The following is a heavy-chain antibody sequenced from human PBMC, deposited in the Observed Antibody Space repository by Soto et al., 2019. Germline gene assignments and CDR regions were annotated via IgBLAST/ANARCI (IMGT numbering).Heavy chain of an antibody. Sequence: DVQLLESEGHLVQPGGSLRLSCAASGFTFSSYAMSWVRQAPGKGLEWVSSVSAGGDMTYYSDSVKGRFTISRDNSNNALFLQMNSLRLEATALYYCARGDRGGSGSPASYYYSGLDVWGQGTTVTVS. D-gene: IGHD3-10*01. CDR1: GFTFSSYA. J-gene: IGHJ6*02. CDR3: ARGDRGGSGSPASYYYSGLDV. V-gene: IGHV3-23*01. CDR2: VSAGGDMT.